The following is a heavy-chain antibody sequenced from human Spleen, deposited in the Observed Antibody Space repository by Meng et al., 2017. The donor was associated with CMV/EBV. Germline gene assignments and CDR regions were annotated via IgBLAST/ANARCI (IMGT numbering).Heavy chain of an antibody. D-gene: IGHD2-15*01. J-gene: IGHJ4*02. Sequence: SETLSLTCTVSGDSVRGGNSYWSWLRQPPGKGLEWIGYVYYSGSTRHNPSLKGRVTISLDTSKNHFSLNLTSVTAADTGVYFCARDSVAPRLGLDYWGQGMLVTVSS. CDR3: ARDSVAPRLGLDY. CDR1: GDSVRGGNSY. V-gene: IGHV4-61*03. CDR2: VYYSGST.